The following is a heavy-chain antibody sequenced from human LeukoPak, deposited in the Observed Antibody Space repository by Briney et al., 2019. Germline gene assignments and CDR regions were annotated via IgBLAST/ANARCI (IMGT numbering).Heavy chain of an antibody. D-gene: IGHD2-15*01. Sequence: PGGSLRLSCVGSGFTFSRYWLNWVRQAPGKGLEWVANMNQDGSEIYYLDSVQGRFTISRDNSKSTLCLQMNSLRAEDTAVYYCAKQLGYCSDGSCYFPYWGQGTLVTVSS. V-gene: IGHV3-7*03. CDR1: GFTFSRYW. CDR3: AKQLGYCSDGSCYFPY. CDR2: MNQDGSEI. J-gene: IGHJ4*02.